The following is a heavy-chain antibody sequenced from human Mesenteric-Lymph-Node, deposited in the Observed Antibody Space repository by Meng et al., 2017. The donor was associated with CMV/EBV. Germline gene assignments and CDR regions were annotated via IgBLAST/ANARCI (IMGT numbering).Heavy chain of an antibody. J-gene: IGHJ4*02. Sequence: PAAAIRGSGYPWGWIRQPPGDGLVLIGSIYHGRSTYYNPSFTGRVTISVDTSKNQFTPKLTSVNAADTAVYYCARHGKGELGDLDYWGQGTLVTVSS. CDR2: IYHGRST. V-gene: IGHV4-39*01. CDR1: AAAIRGSGYP. D-gene: IGHD7-27*01. CDR3: ARHGKGELGDLDY.